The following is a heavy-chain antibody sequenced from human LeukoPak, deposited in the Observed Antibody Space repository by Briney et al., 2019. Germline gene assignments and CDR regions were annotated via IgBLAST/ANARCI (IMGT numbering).Heavy chain of an antibody. CDR1: GFTFSSYG. D-gene: IGHD1-26*01. V-gene: IGHV3-30*18. CDR2: ISYDGSNK. Sequence: GGSLRLSCAPPGFTFSSYGMHWVRQAPGKGLEWVAVISYDGSNKYYADSVKGRFTISRDNSKNTLYLQMNSLRAEDTAVYYCAKDGGATPYFDYWGQGTLVTVSS. J-gene: IGHJ4*02. CDR3: AKDGGATPYFDY.